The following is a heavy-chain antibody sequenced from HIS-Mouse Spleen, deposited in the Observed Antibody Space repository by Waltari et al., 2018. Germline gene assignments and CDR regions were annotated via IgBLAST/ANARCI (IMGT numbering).Heavy chain of an antibody. Sequence: QLQLQESGPGLVTPSETLSLTCTVSGGSISSRSYYWGWIRQPPGTGLEWIGSIYYSGSTYYNPSLKSRVTISVDTSKNQFSLKLSSVTAADTAVYYCAREIPYSSSWYDWYFDLWGRGTLVTVSS. CDR3: AREIPYSSSWYDWYFDL. J-gene: IGHJ2*01. D-gene: IGHD6-13*01. V-gene: IGHV4-39*07. CDR2: IYYSGST. CDR1: GGSISSRSYY.